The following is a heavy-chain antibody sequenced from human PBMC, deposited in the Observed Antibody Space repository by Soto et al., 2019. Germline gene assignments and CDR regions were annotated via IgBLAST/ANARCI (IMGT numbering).Heavy chain of an antibody. Sequence: SETRSLTCTVSGGSISSSSYSWGWIRQPPGKGLEWIGSIYYSGSTYYNPSLKSRVTISVDTSKNQFSLKLSSVTAADTAVYYCARRVTGTIDAFDIWGQGTMVT. D-gene: IGHD1-20*01. CDR1: GGSISSSSYS. J-gene: IGHJ3*02. V-gene: IGHV4-39*01. CDR3: ARRVTGTIDAFDI. CDR2: IYYSGST.